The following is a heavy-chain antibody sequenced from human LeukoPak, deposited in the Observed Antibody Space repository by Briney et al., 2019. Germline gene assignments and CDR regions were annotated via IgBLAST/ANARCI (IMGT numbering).Heavy chain of an antibody. V-gene: IGHV4-30-4*01. CDR2: IYYSGST. J-gene: IGHJ6*02. CDR3: ARGPYGDYSYYYYYGMDV. Sequence: PSQTLSLTCTVSGGSISSGDYYWSWIRQPPGKGLEWIGYIYYSGSTYYNPSLKSRVTISVDTSKNQFSLKLSSVTAADTAVYYCARGPYGDYSYYYYYGMDVWGQGTTVTVSS. CDR1: GGSISSGDYY. D-gene: IGHD4-17*01.